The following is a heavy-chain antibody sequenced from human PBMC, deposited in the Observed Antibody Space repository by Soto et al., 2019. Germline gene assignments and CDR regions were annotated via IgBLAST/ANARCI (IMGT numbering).Heavy chain of an antibody. CDR3: AASCQGATVVATASYFDY. V-gene: IGHV4-31*03. CDR2: SYYSGST. D-gene: IGHD2-21*02. Sequence: PSETLSLTCTVSGISISSGVYYGGVILQHPGKGLEWSGDSYYSGSTYYNPSLKSRGTISVDTSKNQFSLKLSSVTAADTAVYYCAASCQGATVVATASYFDYWGQGTLVTVSS. CDR1: GISISSGVYY. J-gene: IGHJ4*02.